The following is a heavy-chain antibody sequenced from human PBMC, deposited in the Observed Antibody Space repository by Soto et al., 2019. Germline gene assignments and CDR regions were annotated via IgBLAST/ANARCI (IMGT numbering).Heavy chain of an antibody. D-gene: IGHD5-18*01. CDR1: GGYINGYY. CDR3: ARASGYSYGYDDFFDN. CDR2: FHFSGST. Sequence: QVQLQESGPGVVKPSETLSLTCTVSGGYINGYYWTWLRQSPTNGLEWIGYFHFSGSTKYNPSLESRLTISADTSKNQISLTLSSVTAADTAVYYCARASGYSYGYDDFFDNWGQGTLANVSS. V-gene: IGHV4-59*01. J-gene: IGHJ4*01.